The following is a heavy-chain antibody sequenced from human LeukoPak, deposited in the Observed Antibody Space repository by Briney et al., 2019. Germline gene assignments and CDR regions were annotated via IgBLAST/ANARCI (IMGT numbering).Heavy chain of an antibody. J-gene: IGHJ5*02. Sequence: ASVKVSCKASGYTFTSYGISWVRQAPGQGLEWMGWISAYNGNTNYAQKLQGRVTMTTDTSTSTAYMELRSLRSDDTAVYYCARDAYYYDSSGYYYGNWFDPWGQGTLVTVSS. CDR1: GYTFTSYG. CDR2: ISAYNGNT. CDR3: ARDAYYYDSSGYYYGNWFDP. V-gene: IGHV1-18*01. D-gene: IGHD3-22*01.